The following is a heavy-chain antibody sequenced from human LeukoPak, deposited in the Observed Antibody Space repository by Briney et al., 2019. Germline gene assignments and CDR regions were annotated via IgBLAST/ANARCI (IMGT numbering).Heavy chain of an antibody. Sequence: PSETLSLTCTVSGGSISSYYWSWIRQPPGKGLEWIGYIYYSGSTNYNPSLKSRVTISVDTSKNQFSLKLSSVTAADTAVYYCARLKVPAAKNAFDIWGQGTMVTVSS. CDR3: ARLKVPAAKNAFDI. J-gene: IGHJ3*02. D-gene: IGHD2-2*01. CDR1: GGSISSYY. CDR2: IYYSGST. V-gene: IGHV4-59*12.